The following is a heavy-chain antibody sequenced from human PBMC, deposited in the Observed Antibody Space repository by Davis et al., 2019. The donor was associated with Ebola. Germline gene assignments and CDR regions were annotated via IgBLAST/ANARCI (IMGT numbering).Heavy chain of an antibody. CDR2: ISSGSDYI. J-gene: IGHJ4*02. CDR3: ARYGVASSSSWVDF. V-gene: IGHV3-21*01. D-gene: IGHD6-6*01. Sequence: GESLKISCAASGFTFSSYSMNWVRQAPGKGLEWVSSISSGSDYIFYADSVKGRFTVSRDNAKNSLYLQINSLRAEDTAVYYCARYGVASSSSWVDFWGQGTLVTVSS. CDR1: GFTFSSYS.